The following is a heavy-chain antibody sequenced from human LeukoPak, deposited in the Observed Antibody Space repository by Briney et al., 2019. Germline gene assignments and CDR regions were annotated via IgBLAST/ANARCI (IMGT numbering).Heavy chain of an antibody. D-gene: IGHD5-24*01. CDR1: GVSFSDYY. CDR2: INHSRST. J-gene: IGHJ4*02. CDR3: ARHRSGWLQSSFDY. Sequence: SETLSLTCAVYGVSFSDYYWSWIRQPPGKGLEWIGEINHSRSTNYNPSLKSRVTISVDTSKNQFSLKLSSVTAADTAVYYCARHRSGWLQSSFDYWGQGTLVTVSS. V-gene: IGHV4-34*01.